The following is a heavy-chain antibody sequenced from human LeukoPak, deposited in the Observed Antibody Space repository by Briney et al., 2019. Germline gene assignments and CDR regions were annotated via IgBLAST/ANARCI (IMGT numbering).Heavy chain of an antibody. D-gene: IGHD5-12*01. V-gene: IGHV4-39*01. CDR2: IYYRGTT. Sequence: SETLSLTCTVSGGSISSSSYYWGWIRQPPGKGLEWIGTIYYRGTTYYNPSLKSRVTISGDTSKNQFSLKLNSVTAADTAIYYCATHRRSGSGGSENAFEIWGQGTMVTVSS. CDR3: ATHRRSGSGGSENAFEI. CDR1: GGSISSSSYY. J-gene: IGHJ3*02.